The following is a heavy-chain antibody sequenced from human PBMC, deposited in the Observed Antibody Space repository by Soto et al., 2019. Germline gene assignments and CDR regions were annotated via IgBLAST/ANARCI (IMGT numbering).Heavy chain of an antibody. Sequence: EVQLVESGGGLVKPGGSLRLSCAASAFTFSSYSMNWVRQAPGKGLEWVSSILRSSRYIYYADSVKGRFTISRDNSRNKLYLQMNSLRAEDTAVYYCARESRDYYFDYWGQGTLVTVSS. D-gene: IGHD2-2*01. CDR1: AFTFSSYS. J-gene: IGHJ4*02. CDR3: ARESRDYYFDY. V-gene: IGHV3-21*01. CDR2: ILRSSRYI.